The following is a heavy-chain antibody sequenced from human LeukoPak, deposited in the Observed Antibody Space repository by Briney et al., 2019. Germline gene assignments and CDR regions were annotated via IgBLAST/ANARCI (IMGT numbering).Heavy chain of an antibody. J-gene: IGHJ4*02. Sequence: GGSLRLSCAASGFTVSSNYMSWVRQAPGKGREGVSVIYTGGCTYHADSVKGRFTITRDNSKNTLFLQMESLRAEDTAVYYCARLHGGKSEGDYWGQGTLVTVSS. CDR1: GFTVSSNY. CDR3: ARLHGGKSEGDY. CDR2: IYTGGCT. V-gene: IGHV3-66*02. D-gene: IGHD4-23*01.